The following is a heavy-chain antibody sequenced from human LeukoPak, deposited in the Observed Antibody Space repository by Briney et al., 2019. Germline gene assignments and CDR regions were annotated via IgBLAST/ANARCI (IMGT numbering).Heavy chain of an antibody. V-gene: IGHV1-2*02. CDR2: INPNSGGT. CDR3: AREDYGGNSELDY. Sequence: ASVKVSCKASGYNFTGYYMHWVRQAPGQGLEWMGWINPNSGGTNYAQKFQGRVTMTRETSISTAYMELSRLRSDDTAVYYCAREDYGGNSELDYWGQGTLVTVSS. D-gene: IGHD4-23*01. J-gene: IGHJ4*02. CDR1: GYNFTGYY.